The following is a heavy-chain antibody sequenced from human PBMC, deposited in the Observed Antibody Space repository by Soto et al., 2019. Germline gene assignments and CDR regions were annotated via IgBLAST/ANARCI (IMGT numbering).Heavy chain of an antibody. V-gene: IGHV3-23*01. D-gene: IGHD3-9*01. CDR1: GFTFSSYA. CDR3: AHHRYPDIRGFLFDY. CDR2: ISGSGGST. Sequence: EVQLLESGGGLVQPGGSLRLSCAASGFTFSSYAMSWVRQAPGKGLEWVSAISGSGGSTYYADSVKGRFTISRDISKNPLYLQMNSLRAEDTAVYYCAHHRYPDIRGFLFDYWGQGTLVTVSS. J-gene: IGHJ4*02.